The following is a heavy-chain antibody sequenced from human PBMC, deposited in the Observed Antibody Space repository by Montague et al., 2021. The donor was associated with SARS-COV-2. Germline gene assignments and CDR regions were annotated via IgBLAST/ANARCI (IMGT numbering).Heavy chain of an antibody. CDR2: IHYSGST. CDR3: ARLWDTVYYYYGMDV. Sequence: SETLFLTCAVSGGSISSSSYYWGWIRQPPGKGLEWIGSIHYSGSTYYNPSLKSRVSISVDTSKNQFSLKLSSVTAADTAVYYCARLWDTVYYYYGMDVWGQGTTVTVSS. J-gene: IGHJ6*02. V-gene: IGHV4-39*01. D-gene: IGHD1-26*01. CDR1: GGSISSSSYY.